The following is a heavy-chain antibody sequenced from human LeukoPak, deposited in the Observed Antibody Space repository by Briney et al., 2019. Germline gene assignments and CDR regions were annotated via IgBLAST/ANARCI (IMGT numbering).Heavy chain of an antibody. CDR1: GFTFSSYA. Sequence: PGRSLRLSCAASGFTFSSYAMHWVRQAPGKGLEWVAVISYDGSNKYYADSVKGRFTISRDNSKYTLYLQMNSLRAEDTAVYYCARERAKYYFDYWGQGTLVTVSS. CDR3: ARERAKYYFDY. CDR2: ISYDGSNK. J-gene: IGHJ4*02. V-gene: IGHV3-30*01.